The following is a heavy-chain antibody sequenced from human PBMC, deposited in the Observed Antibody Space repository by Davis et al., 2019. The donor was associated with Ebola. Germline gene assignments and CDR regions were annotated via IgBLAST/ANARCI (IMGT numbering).Heavy chain of an antibody. Sequence: GESLKISCAASGFTFSIFGMHWVRQAPGKGLEWVGFIRSKAYGGTTEYAASVKGRFTISRDDSKSIAYLQMNSLKTEDTAVYYCTSFDYWGQGTLVTVSS. CDR2: IRSKAYGGTT. V-gene: IGHV3-49*04. CDR1: GFTFSIFG. J-gene: IGHJ4*02. CDR3: TSFDY.